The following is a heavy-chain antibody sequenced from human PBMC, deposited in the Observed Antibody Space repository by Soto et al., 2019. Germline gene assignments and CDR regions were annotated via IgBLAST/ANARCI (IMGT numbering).Heavy chain of an antibody. J-gene: IGHJ6*02. CDR3: AKEVLLLGGFYYGMDV. CDR1: GFTFDDYA. CDR2: ISWNSGSI. Sequence: GGSLRLSCAASGFTFDDYAMHWVRQAPGKGLEWVSGISWNSGSIGYADSVKGRFTISRDNAKNSLYLQMNSLRAEDTALDYCAKEVLLLGGFYYGMDVWGQGTTVTVSS. V-gene: IGHV3-9*01. D-gene: IGHD3-10*01.